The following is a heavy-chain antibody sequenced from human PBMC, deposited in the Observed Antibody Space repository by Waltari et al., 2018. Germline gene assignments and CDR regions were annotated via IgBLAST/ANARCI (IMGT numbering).Heavy chain of an antibody. D-gene: IGHD3-9*01. CDR1: GFTFSDHY. Sequence: EVQLVESGGDLVQPGGSLRLSCAASGFTFSDHYMDWLRQAPGKGLEWVGRTRNKAASYTTEYAASVKGRFTISRDDSKNSLFLQMNSLKTDDTAVYYCARSGNILTGYYDYWGQGTLVTVSS. CDR3: ARSGNILTGYYDY. CDR2: TRNKAASYTT. V-gene: IGHV3-72*01. J-gene: IGHJ4*02.